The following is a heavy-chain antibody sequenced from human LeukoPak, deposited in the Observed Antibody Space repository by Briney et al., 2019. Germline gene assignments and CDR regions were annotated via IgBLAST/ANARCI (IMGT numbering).Heavy chain of an antibody. CDR1: GFAFSSYA. Sequence: SGGSLRLSCAASGFAFSSYAMSWVRQAPGKGLEWVSGISGNGGGTYYADSVKGRFTISRDNSKNTLYLQMNSLRAEDTALYYCAKLYYDYIWGSYRYYFFDSWGQGTLSTVSS. CDR3: AKLYYDYIWGSYRYYFFDS. D-gene: IGHD3-16*02. J-gene: IGHJ4*02. V-gene: IGHV3-23*01. CDR2: ISGNGGGT.